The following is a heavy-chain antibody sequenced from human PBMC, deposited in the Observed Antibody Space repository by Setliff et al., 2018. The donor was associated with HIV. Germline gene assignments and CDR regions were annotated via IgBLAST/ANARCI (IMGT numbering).Heavy chain of an antibody. V-gene: IGHV4-59*08. J-gene: IGHJ3*02. CDR2: ISYTGGT. CDR1: GGSISSHY. D-gene: IGHD3-16*01. Sequence: PSETLSLTCTVSGGSISSHYWGWLRQPPGKGLEWIGSISYTGGTNHNPSLQSRVTISVDMSKNQFSLKLNSVTAADTAFYYCATFSPRDAFDIWGQGTMVTVS. CDR3: ATFSPRDAFDI.